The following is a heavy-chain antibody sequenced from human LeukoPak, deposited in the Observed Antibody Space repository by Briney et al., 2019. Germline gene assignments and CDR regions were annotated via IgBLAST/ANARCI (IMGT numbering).Heavy chain of an antibody. CDR3: ARGARAGYNLEPFDY. Sequence: SETLSLTCIVSVCFMSNYYWDWIRQPPGKGLEWIGYIYYSGSTMYNPSLKSRVTISVDTSKNQFSLKLSSVTAADTAMYYCARGARAGYNLEPFDYWGQGTLVTVSS. J-gene: IGHJ4*02. CDR2: IYYSGST. CDR1: VCFMSNYY. D-gene: IGHD5-24*01. V-gene: IGHV4-59*08.